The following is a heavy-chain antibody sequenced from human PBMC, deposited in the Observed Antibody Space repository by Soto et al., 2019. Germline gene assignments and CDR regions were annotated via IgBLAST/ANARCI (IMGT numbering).Heavy chain of an antibody. V-gene: IGHV1-8*01. Sequence: ASVKVSCKASGYTFTSYDINWVRQATGQGLEWMGWMNPNSGNAGYAQKFQGRVTMTRNTSISTAYMELSSLRSEDTAVYYCARGTSLYCSGGSCYSPHFDYWGPGTLVTVSS. D-gene: IGHD2-15*01. CDR2: MNPNSGNA. CDR1: GYTFTSYD. CDR3: ARGTSLYCSGGSCYSPHFDY. J-gene: IGHJ4*02.